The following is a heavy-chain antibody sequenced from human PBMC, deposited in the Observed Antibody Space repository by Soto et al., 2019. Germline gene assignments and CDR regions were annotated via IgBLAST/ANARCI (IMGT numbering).Heavy chain of an antibody. J-gene: IGHJ4*02. Sequence: EVHLLESGGGLVQPGGSLRLSCAASGFTFSSFAMSWVRQAPGKXLEWVSAIGSRGDSTYYADSVKGRFTISRDNSKNTLYLQMNSLRAEDTAVYYCAKDLIYGYNSGRPFDSWGQGTLVTVSS. CDR2: IGSRGDST. CDR3: AKDLIYGYNSGRPFDS. V-gene: IGHV3-23*01. D-gene: IGHD6-19*01. CDR1: GFTFSSFA.